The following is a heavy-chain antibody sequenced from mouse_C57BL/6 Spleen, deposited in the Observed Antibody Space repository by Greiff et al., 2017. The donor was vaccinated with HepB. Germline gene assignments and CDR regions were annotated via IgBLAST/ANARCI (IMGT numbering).Heavy chain of an antibody. V-gene: IGHV1-54*01. Sequence: QVQLKESGAELVRPGTSVKLSCKASGYAFTNYLIEWVKQRPGQGLEWIGVINPGSGGTNYNEKFKGKATLTADKTYSPAYMQLSSLTSEDSAVYFCARLSHYAMDYWGKGTSVTVSS. CDR2: INPGSGGT. CDR1: GYAFTNYL. CDR3: ARLSHYAMDY. J-gene: IGHJ4*01.